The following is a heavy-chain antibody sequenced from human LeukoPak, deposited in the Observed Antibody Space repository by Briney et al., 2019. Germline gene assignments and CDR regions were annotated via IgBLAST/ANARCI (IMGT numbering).Heavy chain of an antibody. CDR2: IGTAGDT. Sequence: GGSLRLSCAASGSTFSSYDMHWVRQATGKGLEWVSAIGTAGDTYYPGSVKGRFTISRENAKNSLYLQMNSLRAGDTAVYYCARTSGSYGGYYFDYWGQGTLVTVSS. J-gene: IGHJ4*02. V-gene: IGHV3-13*01. D-gene: IGHD1-26*01. CDR3: ARTSGSYGGYYFDY. CDR1: GSTFSSYD.